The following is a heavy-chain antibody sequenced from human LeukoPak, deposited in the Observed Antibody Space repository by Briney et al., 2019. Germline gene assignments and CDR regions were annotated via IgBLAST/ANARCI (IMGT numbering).Heavy chain of an antibody. V-gene: IGHV3-30*18. Sequence: PGRSLRLSCGASGFTFSSYGMHWVRQAPGKGLEWVAVISFDGSNKYCSDSVKGRFTISRDNSKNTLYLQMNSLRAEDTAVYYCAKDPIPGRIAAAGTGWFDYWGQGTLVTVSS. D-gene: IGHD6-13*01. CDR3: AKDPIPGRIAAAGTGWFDY. CDR1: GFTFSSYG. CDR2: ISFDGSNK. J-gene: IGHJ5*01.